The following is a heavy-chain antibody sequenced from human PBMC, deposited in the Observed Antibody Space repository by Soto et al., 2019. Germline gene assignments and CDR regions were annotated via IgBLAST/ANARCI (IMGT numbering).Heavy chain of an antibody. CDR1: GFTFSSYD. J-gene: IGHJ3*02. V-gene: IGHV3-13*01. Sequence: GGSLRLSCAASGFTFSSYDMHWVRQATGKGLEWVSAIGTAGDTYYPGSVKGRFTISRENAKNSLYLQMNSLRAEDTAVYYCARGGGDIAVAVRRINAFDIWGQGTMVTVSS. D-gene: IGHD6-19*01. CDR2: IGTAGDT. CDR3: ARGGGDIAVAVRRINAFDI.